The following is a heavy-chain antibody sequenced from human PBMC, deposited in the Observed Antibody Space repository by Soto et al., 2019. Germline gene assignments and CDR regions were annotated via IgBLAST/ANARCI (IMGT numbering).Heavy chain of an antibody. Sequence: PSETLSFTCTVSGGSISSYYWGWMRQPPGKGLEWIASFFIGGNTNYNPSLKSRVTISVDTSKNQFSLKLSSVTAADTAVYYCARLGFGYSSGWYGNWFDPWGQGTLVTVSS. J-gene: IGHJ5*02. CDR3: ARLGFGYSSGWYGNWFDP. V-gene: IGHV4-59*08. CDR1: GGSISSYY. CDR2: FFIGGNT. D-gene: IGHD6-19*01.